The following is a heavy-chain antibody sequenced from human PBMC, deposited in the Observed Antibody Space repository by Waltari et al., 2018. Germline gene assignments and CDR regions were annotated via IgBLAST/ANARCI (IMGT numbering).Heavy chain of an antibody. V-gene: IGHV4-34*01. CDR2: INHSGST. CDR1: GGSFSGYY. D-gene: IGHD3-10*01. CDR3: ARGRGLTRGAFDI. J-gene: IGHJ3*02. Sequence: QVQLQQWGAGLLKPSETLSLTCAVYGGSFSGYYWSWIRQPPGKGLEWIGEINHSGSTNYNPSLKSRVTISVDTSKNQFSLKLSSVTAADTAVYYCARGRGLTRGAFDIWGQGTMVTVSS.